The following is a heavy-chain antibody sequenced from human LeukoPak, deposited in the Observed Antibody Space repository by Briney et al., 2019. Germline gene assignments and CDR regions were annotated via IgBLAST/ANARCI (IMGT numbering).Heavy chain of an antibody. CDR3: ARVLLWFGELVGYMDV. J-gene: IGHJ6*03. Sequence: ASVKVSCKASGGTFSSYAISWVRQAPGQGLEWMGGIIPIFGTANYAQKFQGRVTITTDESTSTAYMELSSLRSEDTAVYYCARVLLWFGELVGYMDVWGKGTTVTVSS. CDR1: GGTFSSYA. V-gene: IGHV1-69*05. D-gene: IGHD3-10*01. CDR2: IIPIFGTA.